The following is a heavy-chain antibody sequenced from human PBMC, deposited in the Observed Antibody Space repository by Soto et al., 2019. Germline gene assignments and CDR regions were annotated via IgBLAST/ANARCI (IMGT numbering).Heavy chain of an antibody. D-gene: IGHD2-2*01. CDR3: AKDSLSSSTWHLYHFDH. J-gene: IGHJ4*02. CDR1: GFTFSSYA. Sequence: EVQLLESGGGLVQPGGSLRLSCAASGFTFSSYAMSWVRQPPGQGLQWVSTIAGNDAGADFAESVRGRFTISRDNSKNTLYLQMDSLRGEATAIYYCAKDSLSSSTWHLYHFDHWGQGTLVTVSS. V-gene: IGHV3-23*01. CDR2: IAGNDAGA.